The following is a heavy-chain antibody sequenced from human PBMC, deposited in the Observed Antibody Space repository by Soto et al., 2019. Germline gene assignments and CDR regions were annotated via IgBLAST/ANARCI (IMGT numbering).Heavy chain of an antibody. CDR3: AREGSNSYYYYYGMDV. J-gene: IGHJ6*02. Sequence: GGSLRLSCAASGFTFSTYSMNWVRQAPGKGLEWVSYISSTTSTTYYADSVKGRFTISRDNAKNSLYLQMNSLRDEDTAVYYCAREGSNSYYYYYGMDVWGQGTTVTVSS. D-gene: IGHD3-10*01. V-gene: IGHV3-48*02. CDR1: GFTFSTYS. CDR2: ISSTTSTT.